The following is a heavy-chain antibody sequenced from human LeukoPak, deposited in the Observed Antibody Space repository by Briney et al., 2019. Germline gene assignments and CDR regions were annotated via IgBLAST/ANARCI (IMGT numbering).Heavy chain of an antibody. D-gene: IGHD3-22*01. V-gene: IGHV4-4*02. Sequence: SETLSLTCAVSGGSISSSNWWSWVRQPPGKGLEWIGEIYHSGSTNYNPSLKSQVTISVDKSKDQFSLTLSSVTAADTAVYYCARERVSGYSFDYWGQGTLVTVSS. CDR3: ARERVSGYSFDY. J-gene: IGHJ4*02. CDR2: IYHSGST. CDR1: GGSISSSNW.